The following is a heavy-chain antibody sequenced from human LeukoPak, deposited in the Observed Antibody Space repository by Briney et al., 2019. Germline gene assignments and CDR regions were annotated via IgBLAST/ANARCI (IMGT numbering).Heavy chain of an antibody. Sequence: GGSLRLSCAASGFTFSSYGMHWVRQAPGKGLEWVAFIRYDGSNKYYADSVKGRFTVSRDNSKNTLLLQMNSLRAEDTAVYYCAKDMGIQLWANFDYWGQGTLVTVSS. CDR3: AKDMGIQLWANFDY. D-gene: IGHD5-18*01. CDR1: GFTFSSYG. J-gene: IGHJ4*02. CDR2: IRYDGSNK. V-gene: IGHV3-30*02.